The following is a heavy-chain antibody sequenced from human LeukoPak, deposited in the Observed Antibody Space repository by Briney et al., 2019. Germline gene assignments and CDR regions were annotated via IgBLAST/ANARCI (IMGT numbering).Heavy chain of an antibody. CDR1: GGSISSGGYS. CDR3: AREGLGSSSSADY. J-gene: IGHJ4*02. V-gene: IGHV4-30-2*01. D-gene: IGHD6-6*01. CDR2: ISQSGST. Sequence: SQTLSLTCTVSGGSISSGGYSWSWIRQPPGKGLEWVGYISQSGSTYYNPFLKSRVTISVDTSKNQFSLKLSSVTAADTAVYYCAREGLGSSSSADYWGQGTLVTVSS.